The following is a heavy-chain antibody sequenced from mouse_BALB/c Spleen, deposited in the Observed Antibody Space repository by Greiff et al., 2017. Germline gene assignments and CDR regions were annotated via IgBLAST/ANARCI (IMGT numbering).Heavy chain of an antibody. V-gene: IGHV5-17*02. D-gene: IGHD6-1*01. CDR1: GFTFSSFG. CDR2: ISSGSSTI. Sequence: EVKLVESGGGLVQPGGSRKLSCAASGFTFSSFGMHWVRQAPEKGLEWVAYISSGSSTIYYADTVKGRFTISRDNPKNTLFLQMTSLRSEDTAMYYCARSSLMDYWGQGTSVTVSS. J-gene: IGHJ4*01. CDR3: ARSSLMDY.